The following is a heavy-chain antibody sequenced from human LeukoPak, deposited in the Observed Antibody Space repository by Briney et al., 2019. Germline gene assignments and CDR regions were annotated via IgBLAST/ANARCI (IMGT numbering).Heavy chain of an antibody. J-gene: IGHJ3*02. CDR3: ARANSQQLVLLGRAFDI. CDR2: IYYSGST. D-gene: IGHD6-13*01. Sequence: SETLSLTCTVSGGSISSDSDYWGWIRQPPGKGLEWIGYIYYSGSTNYNPSLKSRVTISVDTSKNQFSLKLSSVTAADTAVYYCARANSQQLVLLGRAFDIWGQGTMVTVSS. V-gene: IGHV4-61*01. CDR1: GGSISSDSDY.